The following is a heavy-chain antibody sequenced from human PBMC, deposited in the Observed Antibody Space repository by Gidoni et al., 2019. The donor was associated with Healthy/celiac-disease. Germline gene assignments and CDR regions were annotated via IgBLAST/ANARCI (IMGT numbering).Heavy chain of an antibody. Sequence: EVQLVESGGGLVQPGRSLRLSCAASGFTFDDYAMHWVRQAPGNGLEWVSGISWNSGSIGYADSVKGRFTISRDNAKNSLYLQMNSLRAEDTALYYCAKDRRRVRGVPTDDWFDPWGQGTLVTVSS. CDR2: ISWNSGSI. J-gene: IGHJ5*02. D-gene: IGHD3-10*01. CDR3: AKDRRRVRGVPTDDWFDP. V-gene: IGHV3-9*01. CDR1: GFTFDDYA.